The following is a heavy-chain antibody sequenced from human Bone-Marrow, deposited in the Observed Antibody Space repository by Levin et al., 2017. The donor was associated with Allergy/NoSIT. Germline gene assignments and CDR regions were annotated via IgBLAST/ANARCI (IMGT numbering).Heavy chain of an antibody. Sequence: PTGGSLRLSCATSGFTFSNYGMHWVRQAPGKGLEWVAIIWYDGSNKLYADSVKGRCTISRDNSKNILYLQMNSLRAEDTAVYYCARVPFGEFNRGPDYWGQGTLVTVSS. J-gene: IGHJ4*02. D-gene: IGHD3-10*01. V-gene: IGHV3-33*01. CDR2: IWYDGSNK. CDR3: ARVPFGEFNRGPDY. CDR1: GFTFSNYG.